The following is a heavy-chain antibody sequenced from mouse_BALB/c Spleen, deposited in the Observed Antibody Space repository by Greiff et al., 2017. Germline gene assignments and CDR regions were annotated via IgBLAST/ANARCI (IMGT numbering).Heavy chain of an antibody. CDR2: ISTYYGDA. V-gene: IGHV1S137*01. J-gene: IGHJ2*01. CDR3: ARRGSSPFDY. D-gene: IGHD1-1*01. CDR1: GYTFTDYA. Sequence: QVQLQQSGAELVRPGVSVKISCKGSGYTFTDYAMHWVKQSHAKSLEWIGVISTYYGDASYNQKFKGKATMTVDKSSSTAYMELARLTSEDSAIYYCARRGSSPFDYWGQGTTLTVSA.